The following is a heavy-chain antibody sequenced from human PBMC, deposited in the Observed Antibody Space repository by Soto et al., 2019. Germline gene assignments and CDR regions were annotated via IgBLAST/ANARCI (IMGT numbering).Heavy chain of an antibody. CDR1: GVSISSYY. J-gene: IGHJ5*02. Sequence: LSLTCTVSGVSISSYYWSWIRQLPGKVLEWIGYIHYIGNTYYNPSLKSRVTISLDTSKNQFSLKVTSMTAADTAVYFCARARGGDSGDYASLFDRWGQGNLVTVSS. D-gene: IGHD4-17*01. V-gene: IGHV4-30-4*01. CDR3: ARARGGDSGDYASLFDR. CDR2: IHYIGNT.